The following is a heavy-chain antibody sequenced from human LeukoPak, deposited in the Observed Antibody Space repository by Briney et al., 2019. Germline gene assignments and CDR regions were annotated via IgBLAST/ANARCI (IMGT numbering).Heavy chain of an antibody. Sequence: ASVKVSCKASGCTFTSYYMHWVRQAPGQGLEWMGIINPSGGSTSYAQKFQGRVTMTRDTSTSTVYMELSSLRSEDTAVYYCAREYSGYYFDYWGQGTLVTVSS. CDR3: AREYSGYYFDY. J-gene: IGHJ4*02. CDR2: INPSGGST. D-gene: IGHD5-12*01. CDR1: GCTFTSYY. V-gene: IGHV1-46*01.